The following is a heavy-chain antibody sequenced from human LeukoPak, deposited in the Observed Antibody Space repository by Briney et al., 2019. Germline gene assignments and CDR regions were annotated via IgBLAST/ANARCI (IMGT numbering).Heavy chain of an antibody. CDR1: GGSISSYY. J-gene: IGHJ5*02. Sequence: SETLSLTCTVSGGSISSYYWSWIRQPPGKGLEWIGYIYYSGSTNYNPSLKSRVTISVDTSKNQFSLKLSSVTAADTAVYYCARYGVKSPHRNWFDPWGQGTLVTVSS. V-gene: IGHV4-59*01. CDR2: IYYSGST. CDR3: ARYGVKSPHRNWFDP. D-gene: IGHD3-10*01.